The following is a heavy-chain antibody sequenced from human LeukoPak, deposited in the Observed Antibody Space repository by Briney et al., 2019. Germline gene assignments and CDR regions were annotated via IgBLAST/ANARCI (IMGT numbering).Heavy chain of an antibody. CDR3: ARGGGLDV. CDR1: GFTFSSYW. Sequence: GGSLTLPCAASGFTFSSYWMNWARQAPGKGLEWAASINHNGNVNYYVDSVKGRFTISRDNAKNSLYLQMSNLRAEDTAVYFCARGGGLDVWGQGATVTVSS. D-gene: IGHD3-16*01. CDR2: INHNGNVN. J-gene: IGHJ6*02. V-gene: IGHV3-7*03.